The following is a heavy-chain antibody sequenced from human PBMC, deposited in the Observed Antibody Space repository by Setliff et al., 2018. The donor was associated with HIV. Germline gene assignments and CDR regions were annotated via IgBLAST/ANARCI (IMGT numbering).Heavy chain of an antibody. V-gene: IGHV1-18*01. J-gene: IGHJ3*02. CDR2: ISVYNGNT. CDR3: AGARGAGTFDI. CDR1: GYTFTSYG. Sequence: ASVKVSCKASGYTFTSYGVCWVRQAPGQGLEWMGWISVYNGNTNYAQSLQGRVTMTTDTSTTTVYMELRSLRSDDTAFYYCAGARGAGTFDIWSQGTSVTVSS. D-gene: IGHD6-13*01.